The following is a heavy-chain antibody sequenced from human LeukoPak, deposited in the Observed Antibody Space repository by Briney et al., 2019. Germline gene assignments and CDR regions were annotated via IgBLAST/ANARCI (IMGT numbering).Heavy chain of an antibody. CDR1: GDSIGSSSYF. J-gene: IGHJ4*02. CDR2: IYYGGSS. D-gene: IGHD1-26*01. V-gene: IGHV4-39*01. Sequence: SETLSLTCSVSGDSIGSSSYFWDWIRQPPGKGLEWIGSIYYGGSSYYNPSLKSRVTISVDTSKNQFSLKLSSVTAADTALYYCARHRSGTYYRLDYWGQGTLVTVSS. CDR3: ARHRSGTYYRLDY.